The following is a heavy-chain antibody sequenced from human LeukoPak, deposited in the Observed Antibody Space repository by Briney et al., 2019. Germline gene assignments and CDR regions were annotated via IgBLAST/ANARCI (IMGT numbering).Heavy chain of an antibody. CDR3: VRCRDSSVGNWFDP. CDR2: INHSRST. D-gene: IGHD3-22*01. V-gene: IGHV4-39*07. J-gene: IGHJ5*02. CDR1: GGSISSRSYY. Sequence: SETLSLTCTVPGGSISSRSYYWGWIRQPPGKGLEWIEEINHSRSTNYNPSLKNRVTISVDASKNQFFLKLSSLPAADAAVYYCVRCRDSSVGNWFDPWGQGTLVTVSS.